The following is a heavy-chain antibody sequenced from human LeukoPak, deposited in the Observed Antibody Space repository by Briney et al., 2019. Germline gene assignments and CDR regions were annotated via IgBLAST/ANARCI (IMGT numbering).Heavy chain of an antibody. J-gene: IGHJ4*02. CDR3: AKGMEWVVVPAAPQNVYFDY. Sequence: GGSLRLSCSVSGFAFGSEAMSWVRQSPARGLEWVASISPGGGTTYYADYVKGRFTISRDNSMDTLFLQMNSLRPEDTALYYCAKGMEWVVVPAAPQNVYFDYWGQGTLVTVSS. D-gene: IGHD2-2*01. CDR1: GFAFGSEA. V-gene: IGHV3-23*01. CDR2: ISPGGGTT.